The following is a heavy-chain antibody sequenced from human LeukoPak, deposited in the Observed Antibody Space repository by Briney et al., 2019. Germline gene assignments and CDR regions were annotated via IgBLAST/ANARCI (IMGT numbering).Heavy chain of an antibody. CDR2: IYYSGSS. CDR3: ARELGATVVNYGMDV. Sequence: SETLSLTCAVSGGSITSTNWWSWVRQPPGKGLEWVGEIYYSGSSSYNPSLKSRVTISVDKSKNQLSLKLTSMTAADTAVYYCARELGATVVNYGMDVWGQGTTVTVSS. D-gene: IGHD4-23*01. CDR1: GGSITSTNW. V-gene: IGHV4-4*02. J-gene: IGHJ6*02.